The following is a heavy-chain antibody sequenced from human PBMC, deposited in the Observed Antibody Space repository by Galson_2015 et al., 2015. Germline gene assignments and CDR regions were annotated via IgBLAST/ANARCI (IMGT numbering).Heavy chain of an antibody. J-gene: IGHJ3*02. CDR1: GYSFTSYW. CDR3: ARRGIVGATPSLMILDAFDI. CDR2: IYPGDSDT. V-gene: IGHV5-51*01. Sequence: QSGAEVKKPGESLKISCKGSGYSFTSYWIGWVRQMPGIGLEWMGIIYPGDSDTRYSPSFQGQVTISADKSISTTYLQWSSLKASDTAMYYCARRGIVGATPSLMILDAFDIWGQGTMVTVSS. D-gene: IGHD1-26*01.